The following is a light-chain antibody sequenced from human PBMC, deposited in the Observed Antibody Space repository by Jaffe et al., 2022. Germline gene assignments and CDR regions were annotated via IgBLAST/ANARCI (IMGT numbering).Light chain of an antibody. CDR2: LGS. CDR3: IQTLQPPE. J-gene: IGKJ1*01. V-gene: IGKV2-28*01. Sequence: IVMTQSPLSLPVTPGEPASISCRSSQSLLHSNGHNYLDWYVQKPGQSPQLLIYLGSNRASGVPDRFSGSGSGTDFTLKISRVEAEDVGVYYCIQTLQPPEFGQGTKVEIK. CDR1: QSLLHSNGHNY.